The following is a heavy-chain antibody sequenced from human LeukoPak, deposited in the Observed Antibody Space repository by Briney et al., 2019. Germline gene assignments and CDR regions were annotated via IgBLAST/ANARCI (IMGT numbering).Heavy chain of an antibody. CDR1: GFTFSTYW. CDR2: IKEDGTEE. J-gene: IGHJ4*02. Sequence: QPGGSLRLSCAASGFTFSTYWITWVRQAPGKGLEWVANIKEDGTEEYYVDSAKGRFTISRDNAKNSLSLQMKSLRPEDTAVYYCARGDRRFEYWAQRTLVTVSS. V-gene: IGHV3-7*01. D-gene: IGHD2-21*01. CDR3: ARGDRRFEY.